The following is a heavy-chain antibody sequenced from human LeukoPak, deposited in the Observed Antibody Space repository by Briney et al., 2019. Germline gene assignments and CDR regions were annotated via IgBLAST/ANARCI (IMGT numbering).Heavy chain of an antibody. D-gene: IGHD3-22*01. CDR2: INPSGGST. J-gene: IGHJ4*02. CDR3: VRDQSWGYYDSSGKDH. Sequence: GASVKVSCKASGYTFTSYYMHWVRQAPGQGLEWMGIINPSGGSTSYAQKFQGRVTMTRDMSTSTVYMELSSLRSEDTAAYYCVRDQSWGYYDSSGKDHWGQGTLVTVSS. CDR1: GYTFTSYY. V-gene: IGHV1-46*01.